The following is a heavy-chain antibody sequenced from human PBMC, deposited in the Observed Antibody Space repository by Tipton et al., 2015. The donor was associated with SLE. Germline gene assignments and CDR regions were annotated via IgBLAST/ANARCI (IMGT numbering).Heavy chain of an antibody. CDR2: LYYSGTT. CDR3: ARAIRDGYASVYYMDV. J-gene: IGHJ6*03. V-gene: IGHV4-39*07. CDR1: GDSISSSSYF. D-gene: IGHD5-24*01. Sequence: TLSLTCTVSGDSISSSSYFWGWIRQPPGKGLEWIGSLYYSGTTFSNQSLKSRVTIPIDTSKNQVSLRLSSVTAADTALYYCARAIRDGYASVYYMDVWGKGTTVTVSS.